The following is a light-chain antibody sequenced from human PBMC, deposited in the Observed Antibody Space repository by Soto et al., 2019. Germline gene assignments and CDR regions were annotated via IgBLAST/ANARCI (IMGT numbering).Light chain of an antibody. CDR3: QQYGISPPFT. CDR1: QTVSATY. Sequence: EIVLTQSPGTLSLSPGERATLSCRASQTVSATYLAWYQHKPGQAPRLLIYGASSRATGIPDRFSGSGSGTDFTLTISSLEPEDFAVYYCQQYGISPPFTFGPGTKVDI. J-gene: IGKJ3*01. V-gene: IGKV3-20*01. CDR2: GAS.